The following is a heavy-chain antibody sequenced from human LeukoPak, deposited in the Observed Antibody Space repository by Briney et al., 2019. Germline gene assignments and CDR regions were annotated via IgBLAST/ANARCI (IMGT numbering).Heavy chain of an antibody. Sequence: GRSLRLSCAASGFTFSSYAMHWVRQAPGKGLEWVAVISYDGSNKYYADSVKGRFTISRDNSKNTLYLQMNSLRAEDTAVYYCAREMFDPWGQGTLVTVSS. V-gene: IGHV3-30-3*01. CDR1: GFTFSSYA. CDR2: ISYDGSNK. CDR3: AREMFDP. J-gene: IGHJ5*02.